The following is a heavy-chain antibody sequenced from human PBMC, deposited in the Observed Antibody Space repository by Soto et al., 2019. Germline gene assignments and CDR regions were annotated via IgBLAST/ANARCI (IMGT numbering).Heavy chain of an antibody. CDR1: GYSFTSYW. D-gene: IGHD2-15*01. Sequence: GESLKISCKGSGYSFTSYWIGWVRQMPGKGLEWMGIIYPGDSDTRYSPSFQGQVTISADKSISTAYLQWSSLKASDTAMYYCASPERYCSGGSCSYYFDYWGQGTLVTVSS. J-gene: IGHJ4*02. CDR3: ASPERYCSGGSCSYYFDY. V-gene: IGHV5-51*01. CDR2: IYPGDSDT.